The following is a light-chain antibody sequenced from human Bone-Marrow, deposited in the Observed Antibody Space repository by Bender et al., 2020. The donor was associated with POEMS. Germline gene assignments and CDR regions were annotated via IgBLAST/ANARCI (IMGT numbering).Light chain of an antibody. CDR2: DVS. V-gene: IGLV2-14*01. J-gene: IGLJ2*01. Sequence: QSALTQPASMSGSPGQSVTISCTGSSSDVGGYDYVSWFQQHPGKVPKLMIYDVSSRPSGVSYRFSGSKSGNTASLTISGLQPEDEADYYCSSFAASSTVVFGGGTRLTVL. CDR3: SSFAASSTVV. CDR1: SSDVGGYDY.